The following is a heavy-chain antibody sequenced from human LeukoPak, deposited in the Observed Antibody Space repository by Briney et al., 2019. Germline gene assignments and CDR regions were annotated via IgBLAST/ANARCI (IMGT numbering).Heavy chain of an antibody. CDR2: ISYGETEK. D-gene: IGHD2-15*01. CDR1: GFTFSNYG. J-gene: IGHJ4*02. V-gene: IGHV3-30*02. Sequence: GGSLRLSCEPHGFTFSNYGMHWVRQPPGKGLEWVAFISYGETEKHYADSVKGRFAISRDDSKNTLFLQMNSLRDEDTAIYYCAKVHGWGRQLGYYFDYWGQGTLVTVSS. CDR3: AKVHGWGRQLGYYFDY.